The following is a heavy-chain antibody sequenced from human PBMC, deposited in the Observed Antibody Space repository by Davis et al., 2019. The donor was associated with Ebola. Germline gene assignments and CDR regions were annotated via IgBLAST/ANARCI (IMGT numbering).Heavy chain of an antibody. V-gene: IGHV4-4*09. CDR3: ARALGLRSGMDV. CDR1: GDSFNTYY. J-gene: IGHJ6*02. D-gene: IGHD1-7*01. Sequence: SETLSLTCSLSGDSFNTYYWNWIRQPPGKGLEWVGYIHDGSANYHPSLKSRVTISVDTSKNQCSLKLTSVTAADTAVYYCARALGLRSGMDVWGQGTTVAVSS. CDR2: IHDGSA.